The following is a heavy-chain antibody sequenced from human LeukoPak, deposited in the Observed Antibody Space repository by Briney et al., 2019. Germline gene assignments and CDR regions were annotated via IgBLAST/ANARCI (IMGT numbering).Heavy chain of an antibody. V-gene: IGHV3-33*06. Sequence: PGXSLRLSCAASGFTFSSYGMHWVRQAPGKGLEWVTVIWYDGNNRYYADSVKGRFTIYRDNLKKIVYMQMNSLRAEDTAVYYCAKDRVAAGGTLDYWGQGTLVTVSS. CDR3: AKDRVAAGGTLDY. D-gene: IGHD6-13*01. CDR2: IWYDGNNR. CDR1: GFTFSSYG. J-gene: IGHJ4*02.